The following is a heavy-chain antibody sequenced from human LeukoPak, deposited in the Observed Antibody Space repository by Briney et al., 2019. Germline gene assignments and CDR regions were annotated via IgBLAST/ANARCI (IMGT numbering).Heavy chain of an antibody. CDR3: ARGGHSSWPKRGSFDY. CDR2: ISAYNGNT. CDR1: GYTFTSYA. V-gene: IGHV1-18*01. J-gene: IGHJ4*02. D-gene: IGHD6-13*01. Sequence: VSVKVSCKASGYTFTSYAMNWVRQAPGQGLEWMGWISAYNGNTNYAQKLQGRVTMTTDTSTSTAYMELRSLRSDDTAVYYCARGGHSSWPKRGSFDYWSQGTLVTVSS.